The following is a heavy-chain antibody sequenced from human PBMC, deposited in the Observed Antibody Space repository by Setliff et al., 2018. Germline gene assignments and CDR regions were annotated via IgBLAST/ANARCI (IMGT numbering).Heavy chain of an antibody. CDR2: IYVTEST. J-gene: IGHJ4*02. D-gene: IGHD3-10*01. CDR1: GDSISNYY. CDR3: AASRAYTGAVEEWFLPKTFDF. V-gene: IGHV4-4*07. Sequence: PSETLSFTCTVSGDSISNYYWNWIRQPAGKGLEWIGRIYVTESTKYNPSLKSRVTLSIDTSKNQFSLKLSSVTAADAALYYCAASRAYTGAVEEWFLPKTFDFWGQGSQVTVSS.